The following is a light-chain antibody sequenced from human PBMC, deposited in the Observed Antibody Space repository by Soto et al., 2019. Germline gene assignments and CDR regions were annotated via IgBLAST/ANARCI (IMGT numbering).Light chain of an antibody. J-gene: IGKJ1*01. CDR2: GAS. CDR3: QHYDSGPRT. CDR1: QSVSSSY. V-gene: IGKV3-20*01. Sequence: VVTRCPATVPRWIGEEATLSCRDTQSVSSSYLAWYQQKPGQAPRLLIYGASTRATGIPARFSGSGSGTDFSLTISSLEPGDFAVYYCQHYDSGPRTFGLGTKVDIK.